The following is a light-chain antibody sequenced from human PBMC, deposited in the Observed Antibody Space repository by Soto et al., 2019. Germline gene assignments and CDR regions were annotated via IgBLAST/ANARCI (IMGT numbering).Light chain of an antibody. CDR2: YDD. V-gene: IGLV1-36*01. CDR3: AAWDDSLNVVL. CDR1: SSNIGKNA. Sequence: QSVLTQPPSVSEAPRQRVTISCSGNSSNIGKNAVNWYQHLPGKAPKLLIYYDDLLPSGVSDRFSGSKSGTSASLAISGLQSDDEGEYYCAAWDDSLNVVLFGGGTKVTVL. J-gene: IGLJ3*02.